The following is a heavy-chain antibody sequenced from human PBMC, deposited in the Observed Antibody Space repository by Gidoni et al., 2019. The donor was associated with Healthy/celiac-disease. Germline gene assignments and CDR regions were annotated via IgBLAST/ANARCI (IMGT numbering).Heavy chain of an antibody. J-gene: IGHJ5*02. V-gene: IGHV3-15*01. Sequence: EVQLVESGGGLVKPGGSLRLSCAASGFTFSNAWLCWVRQAPGKGLEWVGRIKSKTDGGTTDYAAPVKGRFTISRDDSKNTLYLQMNSLKTEDTAVYYCTTDLPVLMVYAIPDWFDPWGQGTLVTVSS. D-gene: IGHD2-8*01. CDR1: GFTFSNAW. CDR2: IKSKTDGGTT. CDR3: TTDLPVLMVYAIPDWFDP.